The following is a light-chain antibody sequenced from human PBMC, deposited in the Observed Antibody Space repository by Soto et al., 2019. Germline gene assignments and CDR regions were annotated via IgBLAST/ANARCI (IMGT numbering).Light chain of an antibody. CDR3: MQALQTPIT. CDR1: QSLLHSNGNNY. Sequence: DIVMTQSPLSLPVTPGEPASISCRSSQSLLHSNGNNYFNWYLQKPGQSPQLLIYLGSNRASGVPERFSGRGSGTDFTLTITRVEAEDFGVYYCMQALQTPITFGQGTRLEIK. J-gene: IGKJ5*01. V-gene: IGKV2-28*01. CDR2: LGS.